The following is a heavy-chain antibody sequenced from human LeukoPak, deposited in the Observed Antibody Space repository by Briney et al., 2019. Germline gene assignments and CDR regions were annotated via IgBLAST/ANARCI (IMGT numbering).Heavy chain of an antibody. CDR1: GVSISGKY. V-gene: IGHV4-4*07. CDR2: IYSSGTT. D-gene: IGHD2-2*01. Sequence: SETLSLTCIVSGVSISGKYWSWIRRPAGKGLEWLGRIYSSGTTDYSPSLMSRVTMSLDTSKNHISLRLRSVTAADTAVYYCARLDILVPRAVEWFDPWGQGTVVTVSS. J-gene: IGHJ5*01. CDR3: ARLDILVPRAVEWFDP.